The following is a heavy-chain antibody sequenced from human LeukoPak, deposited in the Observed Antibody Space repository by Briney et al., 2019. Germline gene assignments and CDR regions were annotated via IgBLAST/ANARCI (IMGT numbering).Heavy chain of an antibody. CDR1: GGSFSGYY. J-gene: IGHJ3*02. CDR2: INHSGST. V-gene: IGHV4-34*01. Sequence: SETLSLTCAVYGGSFSGYYWSWIRQPPGKGLEWIGEINHSGSTNYNPSLKSRVTISVGTSKNQFSLKLSSVTAADTAVYYCARGGLVGAFDIWGQGTMVTVSS. D-gene: IGHD2-15*01. CDR3: ARGGLVGAFDI.